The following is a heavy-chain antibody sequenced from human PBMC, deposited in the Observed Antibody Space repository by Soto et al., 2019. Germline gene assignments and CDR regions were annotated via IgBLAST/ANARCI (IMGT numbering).Heavy chain of an antibody. V-gene: IGHV5-10-1*01. J-gene: IGHJ5*02. D-gene: IGHD2-2*01. Sequence: PGESLKISCRGSGYSFTSYWISWVRQMPGKGLEWMGRIDPTDSYTNYSPSFQGHVTISADKSISTAYLQWSSLKASDTAMYYCASLRSGYCTSTTCYSGSWGQGTLVTVSS. CDR1: GYSFTSYW. CDR3: ASLRSGYCTSTTCYSGS. CDR2: IDPTDSYT.